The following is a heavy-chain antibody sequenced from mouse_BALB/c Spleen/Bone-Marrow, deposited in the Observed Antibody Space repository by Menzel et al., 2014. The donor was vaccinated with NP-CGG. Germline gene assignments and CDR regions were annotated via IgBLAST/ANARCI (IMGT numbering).Heavy chain of an antibody. D-gene: IGHD3-2*01. Sequence: VQLQQSGPGLVSPSQSLAMTCTVSGFSLTRYGVHWVRQPPGKGLEWLGVIWADGSTNYNSALMSRLSIRKDNSKNQVFLKMNSLQTDDTAMYYCARTARATAGFAYWGQGPLVNVSA. CDR3: ARTARATAGFAY. CDR2: IWADGST. J-gene: IGHJ3*01. CDR1: GFSLTRYG. V-gene: IGHV2-9*02.